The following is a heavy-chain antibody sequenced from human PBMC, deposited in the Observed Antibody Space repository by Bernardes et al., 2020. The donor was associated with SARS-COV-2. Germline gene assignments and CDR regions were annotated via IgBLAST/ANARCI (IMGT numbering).Heavy chain of an antibody. CDR3: ARDRGTGGFCSSTSCQPLFYGMDV. D-gene: IGHD2-2*01. CDR2: IWSDGSYK. J-gene: IGHJ6*02. CDR1: GFTLSSSA. V-gene: IGHV3-33*01. Sequence: GGSLRLFCATSGFTLSSSAMHWVRQAPGKGLEWVAIIWSDGSYKYYAESVEGRFTISRDNSENTLDLQMNSLRGDDTAIYFCARDRGTGGFCSSTSCQPLFYGMDVWGQGTTVTVSS.